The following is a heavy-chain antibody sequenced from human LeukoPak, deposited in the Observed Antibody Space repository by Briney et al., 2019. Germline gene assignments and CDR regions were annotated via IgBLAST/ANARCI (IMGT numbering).Heavy chain of an antibody. D-gene: IGHD5-12*01. CDR3: ARGRYSTRARWFDP. CDR1: GGTFSSYA. Sequence: ASVKVSCKASGGTFSSYAISWVRQAPGQGLEWMGGIITIFGTANYAQKFQGRVTITTDESTSTAYMELSSLRSEDTAVYYCARGRYSTRARWFDPWGQGTLVTVSS. J-gene: IGHJ5*02. CDR2: IITIFGTA. V-gene: IGHV1-69*05.